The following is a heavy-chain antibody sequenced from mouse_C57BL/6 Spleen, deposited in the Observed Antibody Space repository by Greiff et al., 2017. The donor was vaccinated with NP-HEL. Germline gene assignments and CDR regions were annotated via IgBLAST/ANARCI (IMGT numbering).Heavy chain of an antibody. J-gene: IGHJ2*01. CDR1: GYAFTNYL. Sequence: QVQLQQSGAELVRPGTSVKVSCKASGYAFTNYLIEWVKQRPGQGLEWIGVINPGSGGTNYNEKFKGKATLTADKSSSTAYMQLSSLTSEDSAVYFCARRNPDREFDYWGQGTTLTVSS. D-gene: IGHD3-3*01. CDR3: ARRNPDREFDY. V-gene: IGHV1-54*01. CDR2: INPGSGGT.